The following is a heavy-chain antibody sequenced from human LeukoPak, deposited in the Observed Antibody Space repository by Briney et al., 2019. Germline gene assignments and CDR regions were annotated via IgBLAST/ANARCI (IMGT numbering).Heavy chain of an antibody. CDR1: GYTFTGYY. D-gene: IGHD2-15*01. Sequence: AASVKVSCKTSGYTFTGYYMHWVRQAPGQELEWMGWINPNSGGTNYAQKFQDRVSMTRDTSISTAYMELSRLRSDDTAVYYCARVLGYCSGGSCYSKSGSYYMDVWGKGTTVTVSS. J-gene: IGHJ6*03. CDR2: INPNSGGT. V-gene: IGHV1-2*02. CDR3: ARVLGYCSGGSCYSKSGSYYMDV.